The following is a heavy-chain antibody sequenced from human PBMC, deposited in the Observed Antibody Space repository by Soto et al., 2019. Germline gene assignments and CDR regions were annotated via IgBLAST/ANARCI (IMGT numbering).Heavy chain of an antibody. D-gene: IGHD2-15*01. Sequence: PGESVKISCXTSGYSFISYWVAWVRQLPGKGLEWMGTFYPGDSTSTYSPSFQGQVTISVDTSITTAYLQLNSLKASDTAMYYCARIIGYCRNNDCSWTFDVWGQGTMVTVSS. CDR3: ARIIGYCRNNDCSWTFDV. CDR2: FYPGDSTS. CDR1: GYSFISYW. J-gene: IGHJ3*01. V-gene: IGHV5-51*01.